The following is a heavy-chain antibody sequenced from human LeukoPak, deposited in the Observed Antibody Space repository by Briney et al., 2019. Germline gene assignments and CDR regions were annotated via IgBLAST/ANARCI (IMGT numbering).Heavy chain of an antibody. J-gene: IGHJ4*02. CDR3: ARVVSVAGTTPYFDY. D-gene: IGHD6-19*01. CDR1: GFTFSSYR. V-gene: IGHV3-7*01. Sequence: GGSLRLSCAASGFTFSSYRMSWVRQAPGKGLEWVANIKQDGSEKYYVDSVKGRFTISRDNAKNSLYLQMNSLRAEDTAVYYCARVVSVAGTTPYFDYWGQGTLVTVSS. CDR2: IKQDGSEK.